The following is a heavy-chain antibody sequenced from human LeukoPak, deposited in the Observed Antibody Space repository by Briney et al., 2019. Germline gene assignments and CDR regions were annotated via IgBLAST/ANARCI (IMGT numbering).Heavy chain of an antibody. D-gene: IGHD1-14*01. J-gene: IGHJ4*02. Sequence: SETLSLTCTVSGDSISSSSYYWGWIRQPPGKGLEWIGSIYYSGSTYYNPSLKSRVTISVDTSKNQFSLKLNSVTAADTAVYYCARDITGSFDYWGQGNLVTVSS. CDR3: ARDITGSFDY. V-gene: IGHV4-39*07. CDR1: GDSISSSSYY. CDR2: IYYSGST.